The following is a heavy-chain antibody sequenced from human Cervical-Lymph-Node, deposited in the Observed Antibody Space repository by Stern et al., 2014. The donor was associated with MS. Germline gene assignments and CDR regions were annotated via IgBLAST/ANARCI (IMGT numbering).Heavy chain of an antibody. D-gene: IGHD1-26*01. J-gene: IGHJ5*02. V-gene: IGHV4-61*02. CDR2: IHDSGST. Sequence: VQLVESGPGLVKPSQTLSLTCTVSGGSISSSGYYWSWIRQPADKGLEWIGRIHDSGSTYYNPSLKSRVTISMDTAKNPFSLKLPSVTAADTAVYYCATTRWDLFTWNWFDPWGQGTLVTVSS. CDR3: ATTRWDLFTWNWFDP. CDR1: GGSISSSGYY.